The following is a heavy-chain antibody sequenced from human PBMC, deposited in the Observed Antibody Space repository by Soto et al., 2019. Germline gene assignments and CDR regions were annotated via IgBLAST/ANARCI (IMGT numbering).Heavy chain of an antibody. J-gene: IGHJ4*02. CDR2: IFSNDEK. Sequence: QVTLKESGPVLVKPTETLTLTCTVSGFSLSNVRMGVTWIRQPPGKALEWHAHIFSNDEKSYSTSLQSRLTISKDTSKSQVVLTMTNMDPVDTATYYCARINRGGYYSLFDYWGQGTLVTVSS. CDR3: ARINRGGYYSLFDY. CDR1: GFSLSNVRMG. D-gene: IGHD3-22*01. V-gene: IGHV2-26*01.